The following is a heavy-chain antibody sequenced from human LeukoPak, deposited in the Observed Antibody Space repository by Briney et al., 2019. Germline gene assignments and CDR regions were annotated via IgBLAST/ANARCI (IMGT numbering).Heavy chain of an antibody. J-gene: IGHJ3*02. CDR2: ISSSSSYI. CDR1: GFTFSSYS. Sequence: PGGSLRLSCAASGFTFSSYSMNWVRQAPGKGLEWVSSISSSSSYIYYAGSVKGRFTISRDNAKNSLYLQMNSLRAEDTAVYYCARALGYCSGGSCYSGAFDIWGQGTMVTVSS. V-gene: IGHV3-21*01. D-gene: IGHD2-15*01. CDR3: ARALGYCSGGSCYSGAFDI.